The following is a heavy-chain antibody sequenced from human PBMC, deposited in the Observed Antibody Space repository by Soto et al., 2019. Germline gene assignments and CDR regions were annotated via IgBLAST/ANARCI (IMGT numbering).Heavy chain of an antibody. CDR3: ATTARIPLNRFDP. J-gene: IGHJ5*02. V-gene: IGHV1-24*01. CDR1: GYTLTELS. D-gene: IGHD2-21*02. Sequence: ASVKVSCKVSGYTLTELSMHWVRQAPGKGLEWMGGFDPEDGETIYAENFQGRVTISADTSTDTVYMELTSLISDDTAVYYCATTARIPLNRFDPWGQGTLVTVSS. CDR2: FDPEDGET.